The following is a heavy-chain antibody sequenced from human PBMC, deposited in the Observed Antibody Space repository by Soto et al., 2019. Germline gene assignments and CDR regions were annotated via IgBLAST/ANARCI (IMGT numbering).Heavy chain of an antibody. Sequence: VQLVQSGAEVKKPGSSVKVSCKASGGTFSSYAISWVRQAPGQGLEWMGGIIPIFGTANYAQKFQGRVTITADKSTSTAYMELSSLRSEDTAVYYCAREAVGYCSSTSCYRPGYYYYGMDVWGQGTTVTVSS. CDR2: IIPIFGTA. CDR3: AREAVGYCSSTSCYRPGYYYYGMDV. CDR1: GGTFSSYA. D-gene: IGHD2-2*01. V-gene: IGHV1-69*06. J-gene: IGHJ6*02.